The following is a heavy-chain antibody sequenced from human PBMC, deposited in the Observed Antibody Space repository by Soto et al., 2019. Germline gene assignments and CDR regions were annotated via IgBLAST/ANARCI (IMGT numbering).Heavy chain of an antibody. CDR3: ARESEDLTSNFDY. Sequence: PGGSLSLSCSASGLTLTRYSMNWVRPAPGKGLEWVASISSTTNYIYYGDSMKGRFTISRDNAKNSLYLEMNSLRAEDTAVYYCARESEDLTSNFDYWGQGTLVTVSS. J-gene: IGHJ4*02. V-gene: IGHV3-21*06. CDR1: GLTLTRYS. CDR2: ISSTTNYI.